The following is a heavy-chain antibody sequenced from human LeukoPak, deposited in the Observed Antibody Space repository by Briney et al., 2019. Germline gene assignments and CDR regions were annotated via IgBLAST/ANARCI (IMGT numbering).Heavy chain of an antibody. Sequence: GGSLRLSCAASGFTFTTYWMSWVRQLPGKGLEWVGNINQDGTEKYYVDSVKGRFTISRDNSKNTLYLQMNSLRAEDTAVYYCAKGVRFLEWPIGLDYWGQGTLVTVSS. CDR1: GFTFTTYW. V-gene: IGHV3-7*03. CDR3: AKGVRFLEWPIGLDY. CDR2: INQDGTEK. J-gene: IGHJ4*02. D-gene: IGHD3-3*01.